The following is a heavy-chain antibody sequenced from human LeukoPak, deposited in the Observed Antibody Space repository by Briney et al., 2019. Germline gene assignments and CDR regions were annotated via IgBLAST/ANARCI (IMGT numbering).Heavy chain of an antibody. CDR2: VSPSHTTR. D-gene: IGHD5-24*01. J-gene: IGHJ3*01. CDR3: ARDYILPLETDNGDGFAI. V-gene: IGHV1-18*04. Sequence: ASVKVSCKASGYTFADYYIHWVRQAPGKGFEWMGWVSPSHTTRVYAQEFQGRVTMTADTNTNTVSMELRSLRFDDTAVYFCARDYILPLETDNGDGFAIWGQGTVVTVSS. CDR1: GYTFADYY.